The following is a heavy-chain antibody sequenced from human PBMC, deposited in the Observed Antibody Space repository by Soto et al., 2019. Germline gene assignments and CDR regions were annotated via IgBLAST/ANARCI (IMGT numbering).Heavy chain of an antibody. CDR1: GGSISSYY. Sequence: QVQLQESGPGLVKPSETLSLTCTVSGGSISSYYWSWIRQPPGKGLECIGYIYYSGSTNYNPSLKSRDTIAVDTSKNQSSLKLSSVTAAYTAVYYCARRPYDFSAAMDVWGQGTTVTVSS. CDR3: ARRPYDFSAAMDV. J-gene: IGHJ6*02. D-gene: IGHD5-12*01. V-gene: IGHV4-59*01. CDR2: IYYSGST.